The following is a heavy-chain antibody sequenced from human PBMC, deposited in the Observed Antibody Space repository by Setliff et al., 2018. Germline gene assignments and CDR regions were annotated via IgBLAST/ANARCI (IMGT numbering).Heavy chain of an antibody. Sequence: PSDTLSLTCTVSGGFIRDYYWNWIRQSPGKGLEWIGYIYYRGTTNYNSSLKSRVTISIDMSKNQFSLKLSSATAADTAVYFCAAVGIDAGGGWFDPWGHGIPVTVS. V-gene: IGHV4-59*01. CDR3: AAVGIDAGGGWFDP. CDR1: GGFIRDYY. J-gene: IGHJ5*02. D-gene: IGHD1-26*01. CDR2: IYYRGTT.